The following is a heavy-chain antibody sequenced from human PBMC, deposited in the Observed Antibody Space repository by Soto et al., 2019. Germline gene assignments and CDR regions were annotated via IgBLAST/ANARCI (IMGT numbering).Heavy chain of an antibody. CDR2: IRRSGSTI. Sequence: GGSLRLSCAASGFTFSNYEMNWVRQAPGKGLEWISYIRRSGSTIYYADSVKGRFTVSRDNTKNSMYLQMNSPRADETAVYYCARDRTYCSGGSCYPYYFDYWGQGTLVTVSS. D-gene: IGHD2-15*01. J-gene: IGHJ4*02. V-gene: IGHV3-48*03. CDR3: ARDRTYCSGGSCYPYYFDY. CDR1: GFTFSNYE.